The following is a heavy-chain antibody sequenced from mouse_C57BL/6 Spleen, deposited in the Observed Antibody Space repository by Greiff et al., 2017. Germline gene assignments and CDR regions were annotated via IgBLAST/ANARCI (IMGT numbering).Heavy chain of an antibody. D-gene: IGHD1-1*01. Sequence: VQLQQSGAELVRPGTSVKLSCTASGYTFTSYWMHWVHQSPGQGLAWIGVIDPSDSYTNYNQKFKGKATLTVDTSSSPAYMQLSSLTSEDSAVYYCARATPSWFAYWGQGTLVTVSA. V-gene: IGHV1-59*01. J-gene: IGHJ3*01. CDR1: GYTFTSYW. CDR2: IDPSDSYT. CDR3: ARATPSWFAY.